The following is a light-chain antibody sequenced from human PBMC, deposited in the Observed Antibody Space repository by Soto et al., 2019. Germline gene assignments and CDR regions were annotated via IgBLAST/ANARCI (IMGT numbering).Light chain of an antibody. Sequence: DIQLIKSPSSLSASVGSRVSITCRASQGINNYLAWYQQKPGKVPKVLIYAASTLQPGVPSRFSGSGSGTDFTLTINILQPDDITTYYCQNYASDPITFGQGTRLEIK. CDR3: QNYASDPIT. J-gene: IGKJ5*01. V-gene: IGKV1-27*01. CDR1: QGINNY. CDR2: AAS.